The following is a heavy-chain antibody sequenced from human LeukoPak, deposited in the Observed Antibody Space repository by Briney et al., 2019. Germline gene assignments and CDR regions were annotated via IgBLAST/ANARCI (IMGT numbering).Heavy chain of an antibody. CDR1: GFTFSTYA. V-gene: IGHV3-23*01. CDR2: ISGSGGST. Sequence: GGSLRLSCAASGFTFSTYAMTWVRQAPGKGLEWVSGISGSGGSTNYADSVKGRFTISRDTSKNTLYLQMNSLRADDTAVYYCARSSLHNWFDPWGQGTLVTVSS. D-gene: IGHD2-2*01. J-gene: IGHJ5*02. CDR3: ARSSLHNWFDP.